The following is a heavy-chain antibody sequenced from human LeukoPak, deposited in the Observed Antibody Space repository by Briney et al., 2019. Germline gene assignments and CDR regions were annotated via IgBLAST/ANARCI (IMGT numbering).Heavy chain of an antibody. D-gene: IGHD6-13*01. J-gene: IGHJ4*02. V-gene: IGHV4-61*02. CDR3: ARDPNGSSWSGNY. CDR1: GDSISAGSYY. CDR2: ISTSGNT. Sequence: PSETLSLTCTVSGDSISAGSYYWSWIRQPAGKGLEWIGRISTSGNTNYNPSLKSRVTISLETSKNQFSLNLNSVTAADTAVYYCARDPNGSSWSGNYWGQGTLVTVSS.